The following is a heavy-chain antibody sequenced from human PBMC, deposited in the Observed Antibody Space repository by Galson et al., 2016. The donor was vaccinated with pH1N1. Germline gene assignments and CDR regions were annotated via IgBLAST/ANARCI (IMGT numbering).Heavy chain of an antibody. Sequence: PALVKPTQTLTLTCTFSGFSLTTSGMRVSWIRQSPGKALEWLARIGWDDDKLFSTSLKTRLSISRGTSKNQVVLTMTNVGPVDTGTYFCARTPGGSSGGYYYYDMDVWGKRTTVTVSS. CDR1: GFSLTTSGMR. V-gene: IGHV2-70D*14. CDR3: ARTPGGSSGGYYYYDMDV. J-gene: IGHJ6*03. CDR2: IGWDDDK. D-gene: IGHD6-6*01.